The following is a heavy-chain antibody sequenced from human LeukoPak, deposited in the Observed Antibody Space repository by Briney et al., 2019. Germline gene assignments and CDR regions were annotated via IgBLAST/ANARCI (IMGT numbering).Heavy chain of an antibody. CDR2: ISNGGGTT. CDR3: AKVEMATIYTAFDY. J-gene: IGHJ4*02. CDR1: GFTFSSYP. V-gene: IGHV3-23*01. D-gene: IGHD5-12*01. Sequence: GGSLRLSCAGSGFTFSSYPMSWVRQAPGKGLEWVSAISNGGGTTYYADSVRGRFTISRDNSKNTLYLQMNSLRAEDTAVYYCAKVEMATIYTAFDYWGQGTLVTVSS.